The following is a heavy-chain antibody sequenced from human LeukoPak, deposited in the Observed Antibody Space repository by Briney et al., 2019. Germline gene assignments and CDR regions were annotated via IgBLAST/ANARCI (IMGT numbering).Heavy chain of an antibody. CDR2: INPSGGST. V-gene: IGHV1-46*01. J-gene: IGHJ4*02. Sequence: GASVKVSCKASGYTLTSYYMHWVRQAPGQGLEWMGIINPSGGSTSYAQKFQGRVTMTRDTSTSTVYMELSSLRSEDTAVYYCARDPYYYDSSGYYGHYDYWGQGTLVTVSS. CDR1: GYTLTSYY. CDR3: ARDPYYYDSSGYYGHYDY. D-gene: IGHD3-22*01.